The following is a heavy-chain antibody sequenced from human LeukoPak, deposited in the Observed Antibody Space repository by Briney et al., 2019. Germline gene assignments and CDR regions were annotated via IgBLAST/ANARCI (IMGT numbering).Heavy chain of an antibody. CDR2: SSTYNGNT. CDR3: ARDYYSGTSGGSYYFEY. D-gene: IGHD3-22*01. J-gene: IGHJ4*02. V-gene: IGHV1-18*01. CDR1: GYTFTNYG. Sequence: ASVKVSCKASGYTFTNYGLSWVRQAPGQGLEWMGWSSTYNGNTNYAQKFQGRISLTTDTSTNTAYMELRSLRSDDTAVYYCARDYYSGTSGGSYYFEYWGQGTLVTVSS.